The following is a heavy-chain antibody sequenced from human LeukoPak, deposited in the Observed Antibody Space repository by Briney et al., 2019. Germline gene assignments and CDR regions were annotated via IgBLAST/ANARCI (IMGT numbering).Heavy chain of an antibody. J-gene: IGHJ4*02. Sequence: SETLSLTCTVSGGSICSYYWSWIRQPPGKGLEWIGYIYYSGSTNYNPSLKSRVTISVDTSKNQFSLKLSSVTAADTAVYYCARGSSSSDDYWGQGSLVTVSS. CDR3: ARGSSSSDDY. CDR1: GGSICSYY. D-gene: IGHD6-6*01. CDR2: IYYSGST. V-gene: IGHV4-59*01.